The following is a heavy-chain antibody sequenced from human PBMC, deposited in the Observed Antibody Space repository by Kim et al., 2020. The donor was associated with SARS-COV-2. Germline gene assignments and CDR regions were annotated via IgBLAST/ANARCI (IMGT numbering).Heavy chain of an antibody. Sequence: ASVKVSCKASGYTFTSYAMNWVRQAPGQVLEWMVWINTNTGNPTYAHGFTGRFVFSLDTSVSTAYLQISSLKAEDTAVYYCARDLSGPPPDYYYYYMDVWGKGTTVTVSS. CDR3: ARDLSGPPPDYYYYYMDV. CDR1: GYTFTSYA. CDR2: INTNTGNP. J-gene: IGHJ6*03. V-gene: IGHV7-4-1*02. D-gene: IGHD5-12*01.